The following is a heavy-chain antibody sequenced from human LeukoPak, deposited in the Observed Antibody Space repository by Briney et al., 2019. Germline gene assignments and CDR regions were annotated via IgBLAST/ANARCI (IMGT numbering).Heavy chain of an antibody. V-gene: IGHV4-59*01. CDR2: IYYSGST. CDR1: GGSFSGYY. CDR3: ARVDCGGDCLFDY. J-gene: IGHJ4*02. D-gene: IGHD2-21*02. Sequence: SETLSLTCAVYGGSFSGYYWSWIRQPPGKGLEWIGYIYYSGSTNYNPSLKSRVTISVDTSKNQFSLKLSSVTAADTAVYYCARVDCGGDCLFDYWGQGTLVTVSS.